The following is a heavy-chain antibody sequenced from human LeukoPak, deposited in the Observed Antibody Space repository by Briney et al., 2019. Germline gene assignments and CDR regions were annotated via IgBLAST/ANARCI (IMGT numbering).Heavy chain of an antibody. CDR1: GGTFSSYA. J-gene: IGHJ6*02. CDR3: AKSGFGDLSSAYYYHYSMDV. V-gene: IGHV1-69*01. Sequence: SVKVSCKASGGTFSSYAISWVRQAPGQGLEWMGGIIPIFGTANYAQKFQGRVTITADESTSTAYMELSSLRSEDTAVYYCAKSGFGDLSSAYYYHYSMDVWGQGTTVTVSS. CDR2: IIPIFGTA. D-gene: IGHD3-10*01.